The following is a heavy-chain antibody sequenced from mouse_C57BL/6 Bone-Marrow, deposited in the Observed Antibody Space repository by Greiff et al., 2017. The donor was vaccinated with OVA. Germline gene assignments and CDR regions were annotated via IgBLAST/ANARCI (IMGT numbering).Heavy chain of an antibody. D-gene: IGHD1-1*01. Sequence: VQLQQSGAELVRPGASVKLSCTASGFNIKDDYMHWVKQRPEQGLEWIGWIDPENGDTEYASKFQGKATITADTSSNTAYPQLSSLTSEDTAVYYCTPHYGSLHYYAMDYWGQGTSVTVSS. J-gene: IGHJ4*01. CDR1: GFNIKDDY. CDR2: IDPENGDT. CDR3: TPHYGSLHYYAMDY. V-gene: IGHV14-4*01.